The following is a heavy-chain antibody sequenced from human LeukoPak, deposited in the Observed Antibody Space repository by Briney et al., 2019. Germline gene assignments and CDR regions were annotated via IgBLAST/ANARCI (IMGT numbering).Heavy chain of an antibody. CDR2: INSDGSST. Sequence: GGSLRLSCAASGFTFSSYWMHWVRHAPGKGLVWVSRINSDGSSTSYADSVKGRFTISRDNAKNTLYLQMNSLRAEDTAVYYCARGARYRYYYGMDVWGQGTTVTVSS. CDR3: ARGARYRYYYGMDV. V-gene: IGHV3-74*01. D-gene: IGHD2-2*02. CDR1: GFTFSSYW. J-gene: IGHJ6*02.